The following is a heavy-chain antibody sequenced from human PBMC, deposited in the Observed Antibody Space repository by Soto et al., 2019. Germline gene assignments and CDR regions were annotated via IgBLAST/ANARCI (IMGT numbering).Heavy chain of an antibody. J-gene: IGHJ3*01. CDR2: IYWDDDT. V-gene: IGHV2-5*02. CDR1: GFSFSADGVG. D-gene: IGHD3-16*01. Sequence: HITLKESGPTLVKPTQTLTLTCIFSGFSFSADGVGVGWIRQPPGKTLEWLALIYWDDDTRYRPSLKSRLTITTDSSKNQVALTITNMDPLDTATYYCAHAFGGTSWPNDAFDVWGQGTVVTVSS. CDR3: AHAFGGTSWPNDAFDV.